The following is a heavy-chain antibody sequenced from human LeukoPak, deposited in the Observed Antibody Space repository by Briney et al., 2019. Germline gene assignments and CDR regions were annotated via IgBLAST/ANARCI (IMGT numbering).Heavy chain of an antibody. J-gene: IGHJ4*02. Sequence: GGSLRLSCAASGFTFSSYAMSWVRQAPGEGLEWVSGISAGGDTTYTADSVRGRFTISRDNSNNTLYLQMNILTAEDTAVYYCAAISYSGTWPVGYWGQGILVAVTA. CDR1: GFTFSSYA. D-gene: IGHD6-25*01. CDR3: AAISYSGTWPVGY. CDR2: ISAGGDTT. V-gene: IGHV3-23*01.